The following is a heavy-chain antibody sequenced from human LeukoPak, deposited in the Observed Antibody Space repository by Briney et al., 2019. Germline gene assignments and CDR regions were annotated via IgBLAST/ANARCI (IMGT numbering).Heavy chain of an antibody. CDR3: ARGWGYFDY. CDR2: IYYSGST. Sequence: SETLSLTCTVSGGSVSSYYLSWIRQPPGKGLEWIGYIYYSGSTNYSPSLKSRVTISVDTSKNQFSLKLSSVTAADTAVYYCARGWGYFDYWGQGTLITVSS. CDR1: GGSVSSYY. D-gene: IGHD7-27*01. J-gene: IGHJ4*02. V-gene: IGHV4-59*08.